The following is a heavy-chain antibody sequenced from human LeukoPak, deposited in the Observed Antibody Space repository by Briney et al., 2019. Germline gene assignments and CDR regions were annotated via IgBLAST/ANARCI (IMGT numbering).Heavy chain of an antibody. V-gene: IGHV4-39*07. CDR2: IYYSGST. J-gene: IGHJ6*03. D-gene: IGHD6-13*01. Sequence: PSETLSLTCAVSGGSISSSSYYWGWIRQPPGKGLEWIGSIYYSGSTYYNPSLKSRVTISVDTSKNQFSLKLSSVTAADTAVYCCAIDSSSWPYGRYYYMDVWGKGTTVTVSS. CDR1: GGSISSSSYY. CDR3: AIDSSSWPYGRYYYMDV.